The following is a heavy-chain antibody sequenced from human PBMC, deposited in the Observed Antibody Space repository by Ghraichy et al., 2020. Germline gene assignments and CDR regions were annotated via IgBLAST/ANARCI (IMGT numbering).Heavy chain of an antibody. V-gene: IGHV3-23*01. J-gene: IGHJ3*02. CDR3: ASSRGSGTFYDPEDAFDI. D-gene: IGHD3-10*01. CDR1: GFRFSSYG. Sequence: GASLNISCAASGFRFSSYGMSWVRQAPGKGLEWVSALPSGGSRVYYADSVKGRFTVSRDDSQNTLNLQMYSLRAEETAIFYCASSRGSGTFYDPEDAFDIWRQGTVVTVSS. CDR2: LPSGGSRV.